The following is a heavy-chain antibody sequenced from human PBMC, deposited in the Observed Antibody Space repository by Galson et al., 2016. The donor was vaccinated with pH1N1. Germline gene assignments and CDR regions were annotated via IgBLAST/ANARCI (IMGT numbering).Heavy chain of an antibody. CDR2: IKQDGSDQ. CDR1: GFTFTDFW. V-gene: IGHV3-7*01. J-gene: IGHJ5*02. D-gene: IGHD2-8*02. CDR3: IGDYWSLYP. Sequence: SLRLSCAASGFTFTDFWMTWVRQPPGRGLEWVANIKQDGSDQNYVDAVKGRFNISRDNAKNSLYLQMDSLGAEDTAVYYCIGDYWSLYPWGQGTLVTVST.